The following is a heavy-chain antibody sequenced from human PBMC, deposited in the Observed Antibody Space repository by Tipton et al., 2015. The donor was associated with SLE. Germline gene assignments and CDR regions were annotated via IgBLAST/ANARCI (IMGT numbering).Heavy chain of an antibody. CDR3: ARWYSRSSYFFDF. CDR1: GGSITIHS. Sequence: TLSLTCTVSGGSITIHSWSWVRQPPGKGLEWIGYIFYGGHTDYNPSLESRVSISMNTSQNQFSLRLTSVTAADTAVYFCARWYSRSSYFFDFWGQGMLVTVSS. V-gene: IGHV4-59*11. J-gene: IGHJ4*02. CDR2: IFYGGHT. D-gene: IGHD6-6*01.